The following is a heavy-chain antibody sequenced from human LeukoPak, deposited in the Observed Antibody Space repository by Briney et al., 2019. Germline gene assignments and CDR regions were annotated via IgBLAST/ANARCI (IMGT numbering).Heavy chain of an antibody. CDR1: GGSISSGDYY. CDR3: ARGTAHRDLDY. V-gene: IGHV4-30-4*08. Sequence: SETLSLTCTVSGGSISSGDYYWSWIRQPPGKGLEWIGYIYYSGSTYYNPSLKSRVTKSVDTSKNQFSLKLSSVTAADTAVYYCARGTAHRDLDYWGQGTLVTVSS. J-gene: IGHJ4*02. D-gene: IGHD1-1*01. CDR2: IYYSGST.